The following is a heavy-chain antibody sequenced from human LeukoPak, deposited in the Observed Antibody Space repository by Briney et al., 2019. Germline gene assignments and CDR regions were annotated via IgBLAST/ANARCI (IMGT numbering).Heavy chain of an antibody. V-gene: IGHV4-30-2*01. CDR3: ARLSTIFGVVQAAFDI. D-gene: IGHD3-3*01. CDR1: GGSISRGGYY. CDR2: IYHSGTT. Sequence: PSETLSLTCTVSGGSISRGGYYWSWIRQPPGKGLEWIGYIYHSGTTYYNPSLKSRVTISVDRSKNQFSLKLSSVTAADTAVYYCARLSTIFGVVQAAFDIWGQGTMVTVSS. J-gene: IGHJ3*02.